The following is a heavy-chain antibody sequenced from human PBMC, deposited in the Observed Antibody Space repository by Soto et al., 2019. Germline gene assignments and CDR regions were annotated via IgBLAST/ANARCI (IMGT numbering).Heavy chain of an antibody. V-gene: IGHV4-59*03. CDR2: IYDSGDA. CDR3: VSSRTAVFGDALDI. CDR1: GGSISSYF. Sequence: SETLSLTCSVSGGSISSYFKNWIRQAPGKGLEWIGCIYDSGDANYNPSLKSRVTISLDTSKNQFSLKLSSVTAADTAVYYCVSSRTAVFGDALDIWAVGTMVTVSS. J-gene: IGHJ3*02. D-gene: IGHD3-3*01.